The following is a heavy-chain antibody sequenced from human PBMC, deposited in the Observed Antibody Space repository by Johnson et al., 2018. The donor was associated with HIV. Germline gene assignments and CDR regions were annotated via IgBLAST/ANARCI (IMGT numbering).Heavy chain of an antibody. D-gene: IGHD3-3*01. CDR1: GFTFSSYA. J-gene: IGHJ3*02. CDR2: ISWNSGSI. CDR3: ARGSTYYDFWSGYAFDI. Sequence: VQLVESGGGVVQPGGSRRLSCAASGFTFSSYAMSWVRQAPGKGLEWVSGISWNSGSIGYADSVKGRFTISRDNAKNSLYLQMNSLRAEDTAVYYCARGSTYYDFWSGYAFDIWGQGTMVTVSS. V-gene: IGHV3-9*01.